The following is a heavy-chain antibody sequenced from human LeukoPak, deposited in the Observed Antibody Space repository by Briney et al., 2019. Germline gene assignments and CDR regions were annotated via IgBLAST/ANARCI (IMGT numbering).Heavy chain of an antibody. CDR1: GFTFDDYA. CDR2: ISWNSVSI. Sequence: PGGSLRLSCAASGFTFDDYAMHWVRQAPGKGLEWVSGISWNSVSIDYADSVKGRFTISRDNSKNTLYLQMNSLRAEDTAVYYCALNVPFDPWGQGTLVTVSS. CDR3: ALNVPFDP. V-gene: IGHV3-9*01. J-gene: IGHJ5*02.